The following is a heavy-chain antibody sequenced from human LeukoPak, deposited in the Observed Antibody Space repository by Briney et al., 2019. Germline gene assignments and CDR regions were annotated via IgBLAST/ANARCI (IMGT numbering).Heavy chain of an antibody. V-gene: IGHV4-59*01. J-gene: IGHJ4*02. CDR1: RGSISNYY. CDR2: IYSSGST. CDR3: ARVVSYCSGGSCYSEYFDS. Sequence: SETLSLTCTVSRGSISNYYWSWIRQPPGKGLELIGYIYSSGSTNYNPSLKSRVTISVDTSKNQFSLNLCSVTAADTAVYYCARVVSYCSGGSCYSEYFDSWGQGTLVTVSS. D-gene: IGHD2-15*01.